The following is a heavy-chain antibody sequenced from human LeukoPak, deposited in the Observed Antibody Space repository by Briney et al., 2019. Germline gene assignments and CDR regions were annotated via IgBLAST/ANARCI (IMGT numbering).Heavy chain of an antibody. J-gene: IGHJ4*02. CDR3: ARGGRGTIIMIVVAALDY. V-gene: IGHV3-21*01. CDR1: GFTFTSYS. Sequence: GGSLRLSCAASGFTFTSYSMNWVRQAPGKGLEWVSSISSSGNYIYYADSVKGRFAISRDNARNSLYLQMNSLRAEDTAVYYCARGGRGTIIMIVVAALDYWGQGTLVTVSS. D-gene: IGHD3-22*01. CDR2: ISSSGNYI.